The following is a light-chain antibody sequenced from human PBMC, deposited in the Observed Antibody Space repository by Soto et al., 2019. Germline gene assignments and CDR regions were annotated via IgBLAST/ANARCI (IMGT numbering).Light chain of an antibody. CDR3: ETWDRNTWV. CDR2: LEGSGSF. Sequence: QPVLTQSSSASASLGSSVKLTCTLSSGHSTYIIAWHQQQPGKAPRYLMKLEGSGSFNKGSGVPDRFSGSSSGAARYLTISNLQFEDEADYYCETWDRNTWVFGGGTKLTVL. V-gene: IGLV4-60*02. CDR1: SGHSTYI. J-gene: IGLJ3*02.